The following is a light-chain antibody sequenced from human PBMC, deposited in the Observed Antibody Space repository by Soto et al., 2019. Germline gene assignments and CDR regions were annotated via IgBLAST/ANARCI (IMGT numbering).Light chain of an antibody. CDR3: QQYNSYSQT. CDR1: QSISSW. CDR2: DAP. J-gene: IGKJ1*01. Sequence: DCKMTQSHSTLSASVGYKVTITCPASQSISSWVAWYQQKPGKAPKLLIYDAPSLESGVTSRFSGSGSGTEFTLSISSVQSDDFAAYSCQQYNSYSQTFGQRTKVDIK. V-gene: IGKV1-5*01.